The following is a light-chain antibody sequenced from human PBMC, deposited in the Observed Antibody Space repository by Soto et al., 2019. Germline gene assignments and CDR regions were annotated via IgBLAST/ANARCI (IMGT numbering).Light chain of an antibody. CDR1: SSNIGSNT. CDR2: SNN. V-gene: IGLV1-44*01. Sequence: QSVLTQPPSASGTPGQRVTISCSGSSSNIGSNTVNWYQQLPGTAPKLLIYSNNQRPSGVPDRFSGSKSGTSASLAISGLQSEDEADAYCAAWDASLNGYVFGTGTKLTVL. CDR3: AAWDASLNGYV. J-gene: IGLJ1*01.